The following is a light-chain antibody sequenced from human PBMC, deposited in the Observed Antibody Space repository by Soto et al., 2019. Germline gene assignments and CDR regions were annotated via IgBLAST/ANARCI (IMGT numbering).Light chain of an antibody. J-gene: IGKJ5*01. CDR3: QQRNNWPAIS. Sequence: EIVLTQSPATLSLSPGERATLSCRASQGVSSYLAWYQQKPGQAPRLLIYDASNRATGIPARFSGSGSGTDFTLNISSLEPEDFAVYYCQQRNNWPAISFGQGTRLEIK. CDR2: DAS. V-gene: IGKV3-11*01. CDR1: QGVSSY.